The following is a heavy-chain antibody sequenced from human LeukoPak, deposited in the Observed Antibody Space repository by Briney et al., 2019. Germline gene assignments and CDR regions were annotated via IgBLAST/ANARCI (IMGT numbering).Heavy chain of an antibody. Sequence: ASVKVSCKASGYTFTSYDINWVRQATGQGLEWMGWMNPNSGNTGYAQKFQGRVTMTRNTSISTAYMELSSLRSEDTAMYYCARHFHPAESTGGYFDLWGRGTLVTVSA. D-gene: IGHD1-14*01. J-gene: IGHJ2*01. V-gene: IGHV1-8*01. CDR2: MNPNSGNT. CDR1: GYTFTSYD. CDR3: ARHFHPAESTGGYFDL.